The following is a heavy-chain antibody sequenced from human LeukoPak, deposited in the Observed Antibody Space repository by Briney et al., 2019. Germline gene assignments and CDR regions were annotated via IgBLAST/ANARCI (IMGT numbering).Heavy chain of an antibody. J-gene: IGHJ6*03. CDR1: GFTHSSYS. V-gene: IGHV3-48*01. Sequence: PGVTLRLSSAGSGFTHSSYSMMWVSQAPGQGWVGVSYISGSSSTIYYADSVKGRFTISRDNAKSSLYLQMNSLRAEDTAVYYCARRSEFGVLYYMDVWGKGTTVTVSS. D-gene: IGHD3-16*01. CDR2: ISGSSSTI. CDR3: ARRSEFGVLYYMDV.